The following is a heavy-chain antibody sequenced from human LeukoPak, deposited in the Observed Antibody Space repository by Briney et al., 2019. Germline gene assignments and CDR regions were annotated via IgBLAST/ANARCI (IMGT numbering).Heavy chain of an antibody. CDR2: IYSGGST. Sequence: PGGSLRLSCAASGFTVSSNYMSWVRQAPGKGLEWVSVIYSGGSTDYADSVKGRFTISRDTSKNTLYLQMNSLRAEDTAVYYCARSSHYDILTGYSEKDAFDIWGQGTMVTVSS. CDR3: ARSSHYDILTGYSEKDAFDI. J-gene: IGHJ3*02. D-gene: IGHD3-9*01. CDR1: GFTVSSNY. V-gene: IGHV3-53*01.